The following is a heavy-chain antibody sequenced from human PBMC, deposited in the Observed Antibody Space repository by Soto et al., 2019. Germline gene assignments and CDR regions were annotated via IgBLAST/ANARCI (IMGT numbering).Heavy chain of an antibody. V-gene: IGHV3-48*02. CDR3: ARGPHTAVAGRFDY. D-gene: IGHD6-19*01. CDR1: GFTFSSYS. CDR2: ITGGSTI. J-gene: IGHJ4*02. Sequence: GRSLRLSCAASGFTFSSYSMNWVRQAPGKGLECVSYITGGSTIYYADSVKGRFTVSRDNAENSLYLQMNSLRDEDTAVCYFARGPHTAVAGRFDYWGQGTLVTVSS.